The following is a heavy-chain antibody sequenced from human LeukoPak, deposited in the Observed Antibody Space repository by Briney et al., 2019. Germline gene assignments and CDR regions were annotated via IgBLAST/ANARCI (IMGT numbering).Heavy chain of an antibody. V-gene: IGHV3-7*01. CDR3: ARDPLTLYNYYMDV. Sequence: GGSLRLSCAASGFTFSSYWMSWVRQAPGKGLEWVAKIKQDGSEKYYGDSVKDRFTISRGNAKNSLYLQMNSLRAEDTAVYYCARDPLTLYNYYMDVWGKGTTVTVSS. CDR1: GFTFSSYW. D-gene: IGHD3-9*01. CDR2: IKQDGSEK. J-gene: IGHJ6*03.